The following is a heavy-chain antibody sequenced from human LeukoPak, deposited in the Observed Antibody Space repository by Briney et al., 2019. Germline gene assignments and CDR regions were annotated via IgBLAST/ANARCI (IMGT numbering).Heavy chain of an antibody. CDR1: GFTFSSYA. CDR2: IKKDGTEE. J-gene: IGHJ6*03. CDR3: ARNYGPGPRYYYYYMDV. D-gene: IGHD3-10*01. V-gene: IGHV3-7*01. Sequence: SGGSLRLSCAASGFTFSSYAMTWVRQAPGKGLEWVANIKKDGTEEHYVDSVKGRFTVSRDNARNSLYLQMNSLRVEDTAIYYCARNYGPGPRYYYYYMDVWGKGTTVTVSS.